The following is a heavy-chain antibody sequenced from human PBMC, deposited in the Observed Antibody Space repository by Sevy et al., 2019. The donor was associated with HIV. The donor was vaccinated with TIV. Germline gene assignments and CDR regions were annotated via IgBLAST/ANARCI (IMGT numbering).Heavy chain of an antibody. Sequence: GGSLRLSCAVSGFTFSGYAMSWVRQAPGKGLEWVSAISGKGRSTHYADSVEGRFTISRDNSKNTLYLQMNSLRAEDTAVYHCAKTINSGGGVVPAANYYYYGMDVWGQGTTVTVSS. CDR3: AKTINSGGGVVPAANYYYYGMDV. D-gene: IGHD2-2*01. CDR1: GFTFSGYA. CDR2: ISGKGRST. V-gene: IGHV3-23*01. J-gene: IGHJ6*02.